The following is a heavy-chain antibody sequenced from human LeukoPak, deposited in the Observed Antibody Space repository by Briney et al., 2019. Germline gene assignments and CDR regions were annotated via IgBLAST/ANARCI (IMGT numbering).Heavy chain of an antibody. CDR3: ARDQGSYPSLGPFQH. V-gene: IGHV1-69*04. Sequence: GASVKVSCKASGGTFSSYAISWVRQAPRQGLEWMGRIIPILGIANYAQKFQGRVTITADKSTSTAYMELSSLRSEDTAVYYCARDQGSYPSLGPFQHWGQGTLVTVSS. D-gene: IGHD1-26*01. J-gene: IGHJ1*01. CDR1: GGTFSSYA. CDR2: IIPILGIA.